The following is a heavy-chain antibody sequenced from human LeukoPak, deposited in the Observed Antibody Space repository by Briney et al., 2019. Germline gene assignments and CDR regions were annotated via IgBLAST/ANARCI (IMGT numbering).Heavy chain of an antibody. V-gene: IGHV3-7*01. CDR1: AFTISSYW. CDR3: VRGAYYAAY. CDR2: IKQDGSEK. D-gene: IGHD2/OR15-2a*01. Sequence: PGGSLRLSCAASAFTISSYWMSWVRQTPGKGLEWVANIKQDGSEKYYVDSVKGRFNIFRDNVKNALYLQMNSLGVDDTGIYYCVRGAYYAAYWGQGTLVTVSS. J-gene: IGHJ4*02.